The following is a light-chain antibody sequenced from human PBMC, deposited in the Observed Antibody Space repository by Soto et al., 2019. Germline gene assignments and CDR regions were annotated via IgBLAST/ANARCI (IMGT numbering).Light chain of an antibody. Sequence: TVFTQSPGTLSLSPGERATLSCRASQNVSINLLAWYQQKPGQAPRLLIYGASRRATGFPARFSGSGSGTDFTLTISSLQSEDFAVYYCQQYDNWPWTFGQGTKVDIK. V-gene: IGKV3-15*01. CDR2: GAS. J-gene: IGKJ1*01. CDR3: QQYDNWPWT. CDR1: QNVSIN.